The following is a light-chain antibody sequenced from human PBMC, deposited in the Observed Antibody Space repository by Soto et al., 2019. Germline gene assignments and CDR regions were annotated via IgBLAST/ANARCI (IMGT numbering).Light chain of an antibody. CDR2: SIS. CDR3: QLYGSSPWTIT. Sequence: EIVLTQSPGTLSLSPGERATLSCRASQSVSSSSLAWYQKKPGQAPRLLIYSISNRANGVPDRFSGSGSGTDFTLSISGLEPEDFAVYFCQLYGSSPWTITFGQGTRLEIK. CDR1: QSVSSSS. V-gene: IGKV3-20*01. J-gene: IGKJ5*01.